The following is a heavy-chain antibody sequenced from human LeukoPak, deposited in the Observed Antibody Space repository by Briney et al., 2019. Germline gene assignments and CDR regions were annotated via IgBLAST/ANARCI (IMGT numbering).Heavy chain of an antibody. V-gene: IGHV4-39*01. J-gene: IGHJ4*02. Sequence: PSETLSLTCTVSGGSISSSSYYWGWIRQPPGKGLEWIGSIYYSGSTYYNPSLKSRVTISVDTSKNQFSLKLSSVTAADTALYYCTSGDFWRGSSYWGQGTLVTVSS. CDR2: IYYSGST. D-gene: IGHD3-3*01. CDR1: GGSISSSSYY. CDR3: TSGDFWRGSSY.